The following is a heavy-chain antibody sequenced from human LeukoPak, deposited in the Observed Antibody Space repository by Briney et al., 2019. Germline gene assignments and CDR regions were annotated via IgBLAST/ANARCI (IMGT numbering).Heavy chain of an antibody. CDR1: GFTFSSYE. J-gene: IGHJ4*02. CDR3: ASSIVAAGSTYYFDS. D-gene: IGHD6-13*01. Sequence: GGSLRLSCAASGFTFSSYEMNWVRQAPGKGLEWVSYISTTSSAIYYADSVKGRFTISRDSAKNSLYLQMNSLRDDDTAVYYCASSIVAAGSTYYFDSWGQGTLVTVSS. V-gene: IGHV3-48*03. CDR2: ISTTSSAI.